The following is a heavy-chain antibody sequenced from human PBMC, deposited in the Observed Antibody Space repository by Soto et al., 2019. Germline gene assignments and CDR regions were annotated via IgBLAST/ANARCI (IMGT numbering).Heavy chain of an antibody. D-gene: IGHD5-12*01. CDR1: GGSFSGYY. Sequence: SQTLSLTCAVYGGSFSGYYWSRIRQPPGKGLEWIGEINHSGSTKYNPSRKSRVTISVDTSKNQCSLKLSSVTAADTAVYYCARGPRIEMATFRRLFRVNLFDPWRQGTLVTVSS. CDR2: INHSGST. V-gene: IGHV4-34*01. J-gene: IGHJ5*02. CDR3: ARGPRIEMATFRRLFRVNLFDP.